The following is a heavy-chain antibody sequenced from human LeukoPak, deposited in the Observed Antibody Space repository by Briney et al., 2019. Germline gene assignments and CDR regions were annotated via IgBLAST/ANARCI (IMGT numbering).Heavy chain of an antibody. D-gene: IGHD3-22*01. CDR3: ARDRPNYYGSDGHYYRRDGDY. CDR1: GFTFSIYA. CDR2: ITSRDGTT. Sequence: GGSLRLPCAASGFTFSIYAMSWVRQTPGKGLEWVSSITSRDGTTSYADSVKGRFTISRDNSENTLYLQMNSLRAEDSALYYCARDRPNYYGSDGHYYRRDGDYWGQGTLVTVSS. J-gene: IGHJ4*02. V-gene: IGHV3-23*01.